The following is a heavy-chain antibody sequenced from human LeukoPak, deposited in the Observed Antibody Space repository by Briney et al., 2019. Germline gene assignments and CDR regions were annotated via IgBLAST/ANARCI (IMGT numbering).Heavy chain of an antibody. CDR1: GGSVSCGSYY. CDR2: IYYSGST. CDR3: ARIDTYYYDSSGYYTENAFDI. J-gene: IGHJ3*02. V-gene: IGHV4-61*01. D-gene: IGHD3-22*01. Sequence: PSETLSLTCTVSGGSVSCGSYYWSWIRQPPGKGLEWIGYIYYSGSTNYNPSLKSRVTISVDTSKNQFSLKLSSVTAADTAVYYCARIDTYYYDSSGYYTENAFDIWGQGTMVTVSS.